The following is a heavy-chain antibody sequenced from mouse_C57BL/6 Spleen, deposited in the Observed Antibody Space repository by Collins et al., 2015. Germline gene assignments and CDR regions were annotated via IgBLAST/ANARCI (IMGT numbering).Heavy chain of an antibody. D-gene: IGHD1-1*01. Sequence: QVQLQQPGAELVKPGASVKMSCKASGYTFTSYWITWVKQRPGQGLEWIGDIYPGSGSTNYNEKFKSKATLTVDTSSSTAYMQLSSLTSEDSAVYYCAMVTTVQGHYAMDYWGQGTSVTVSS. V-gene: IGHV1-55*01. CDR1: GYTFTSYW. CDR2: IYPGSGST. J-gene: IGHJ4*01. CDR3: AMVTTVQGHYAMDY.